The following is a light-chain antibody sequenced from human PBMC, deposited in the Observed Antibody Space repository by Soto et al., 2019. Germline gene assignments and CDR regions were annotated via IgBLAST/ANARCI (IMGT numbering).Light chain of an antibody. CDR3: QQYYSYPLP. Sequence: IQLTQSPYSLSASVGDRVTITCRASQGISSYLAWYQQKPGKAPKLLIYAASTLQSGVPSRFSGSGSGTDFTLTISCLQSEDFATYYCQQYYSYPLPFGQGTKVDI. CDR1: QGISSY. CDR2: AAS. J-gene: IGKJ1*01. V-gene: IGKV1-9*01.